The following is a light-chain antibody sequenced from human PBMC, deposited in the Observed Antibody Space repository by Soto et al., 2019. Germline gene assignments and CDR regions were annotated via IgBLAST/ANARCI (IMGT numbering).Light chain of an antibody. J-gene: IGLJ1*01. CDR2: DDN. CDR3: SSYTDRNNLV. CDR1: SSNIGGNS. V-gene: IGLV1-51*01. Sequence: QSVLTQPPSVSAAPGQKVTISCSGSSSNIGGNSVSWYQQLPGTAPKLLIYDDNKRPSGIPDRFSGSKSGNTASLTVSALQAEDEADYYCSSYTDRNNLVFGTGTKVTVL.